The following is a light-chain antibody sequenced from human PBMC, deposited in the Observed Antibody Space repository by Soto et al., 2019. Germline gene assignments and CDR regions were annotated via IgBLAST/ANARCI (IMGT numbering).Light chain of an antibody. CDR3: QAWDSSTVV. CDR2: QDS. CDR1: KLGDKY. Sequence: SYELTQPPSVSVPPGQTASITCSGDKLGDKYACWYQQKPGQSPVLVIYQDSKRPSGIPERFSGSNSGNTATLTISETQAMDEADYYCQAWDSSTVVFGGGTKLTVL. V-gene: IGLV3-1*01. J-gene: IGLJ2*01.